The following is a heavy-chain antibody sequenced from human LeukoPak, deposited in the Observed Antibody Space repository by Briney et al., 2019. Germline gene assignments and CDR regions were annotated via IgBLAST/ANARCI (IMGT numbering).Heavy chain of an antibody. D-gene: IGHD6-13*01. CDR1: GFTFSSYA. CDR3: AKDQGGSSWVRYYGMDV. V-gene: IGHV3-23*01. CDR2: ISGSGGST. J-gene: IGHJ6*04. Sequence: GGSLRLSYAASGFTFSSYAMSWVRQAPGKGLEWVSAISGSGGSTYYADSVKGRFTISRDNSKNTLYLQMNSLRAEDTAVYYCAKDQGGSSWVRYYGMDVWGKGTTVTVSS.